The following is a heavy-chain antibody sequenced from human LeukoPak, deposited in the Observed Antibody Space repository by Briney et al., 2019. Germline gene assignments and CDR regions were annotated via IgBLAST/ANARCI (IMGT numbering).Heavy chain of an antibody. CDR2: INHSGST. V-gene: IGHV4-34*01. CDR1: GGSFSGYY. Sequence: SETLSLTCAVYGGSFSGYYWSWIRQPPGKGLEWIGEINHSGSTNYNPSLKSRVTISVDTSKNQFSLKLSSVTAADTAVYYCARGTNDFWSGYSRNWFDPWGQGTLVTVSS. J-gene: IGHJ5*02. D-gene: IGHD3-3*01. CDR3: ARGTNDFWSGYSRNWFDP.